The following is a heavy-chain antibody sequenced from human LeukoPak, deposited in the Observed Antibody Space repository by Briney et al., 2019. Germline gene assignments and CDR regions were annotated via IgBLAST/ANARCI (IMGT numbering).Heavy chain of an antibody. CDR3: ARDSGQWLAIYAFDI. V-gene: IGHV3-33*01. Sequence: PGGSLRLSCAASGFTFSSYGMHWVRQAPGKGLEWVAVIWYDGSNKYYADSVKGRFTISRDNSKNTLYLQMNSLRAEDTAVYYCARDSGQWLAIYAFDIWGQGTVVTVSS. J-gene: IGHJ3*02. D-gene: IGHD6-19*01. CDR1: GFTFSSYG. CDR2: IWYDGSNK.